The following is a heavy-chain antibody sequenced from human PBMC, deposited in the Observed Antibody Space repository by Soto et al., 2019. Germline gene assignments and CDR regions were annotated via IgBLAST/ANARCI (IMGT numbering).Heavy chain of an antibody. CDR2: INAGNGNT. D-gene: IGHD2-15*01. V-gene: IGHV1-3*01. Sequence: ASVKVSCKASGYTFTSYSMHWVRQAPGQRLEWMGWINAGNGNTKYSQKFQGRVTITRDTSASTAYMELSSLRSEDTAVYYCARDRGRGYCSCGSCYTDYYFDYWGQGALVTVSS. CDR3: ARDRGRGYCSCGSCYTDYYFDY. CDR1: GYTFTSYS. J-gene: IGHJ4*02.